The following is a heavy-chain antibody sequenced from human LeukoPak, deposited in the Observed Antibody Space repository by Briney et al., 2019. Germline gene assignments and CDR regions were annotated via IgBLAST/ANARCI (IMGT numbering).Heavy chain of an antibody. Sequence: GGSLRLSCAASGFPFNSYAMSWVRQAPGKGLEWVAVISYDGSNKYYADSVKGRFTISRDNSKNTLYLQMNSLRAEDTAVYYCARDFDWLLYRGPIDYWGQGTLVTVSS. J-gene: IGHJ4*02. D-gene: IGHD3-9*01. V-gene: IGHV3-30*04. CDR1: GFPFNSYA. CDR3: ARDFDWLLYRGPIDY. CDR2: ISYDGSNK.